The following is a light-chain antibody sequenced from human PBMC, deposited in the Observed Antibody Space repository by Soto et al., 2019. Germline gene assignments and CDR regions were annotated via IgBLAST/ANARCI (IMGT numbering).Light chain of an antibody. V-gene: IGLV1-44*01. J-gene: IGLJ1*01. CDR3: AAWDDSLNAYV. CDR2: SDN. CDR1: SSNIGSNT. Sequence: QSVLTQPPSASGTPGQRVTISCSGSSSNIGSNTVNWYQQVPGTAPRFLIYSDNQRPSGVPDRVSGSKSGTSASLAISGLQSEDDADYYCAAWDDSLNAYVFGTGTKLTVL.